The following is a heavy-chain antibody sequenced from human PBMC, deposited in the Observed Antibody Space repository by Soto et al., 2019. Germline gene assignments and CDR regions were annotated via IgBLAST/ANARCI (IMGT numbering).Heavy chain of an antibody. CDR1: GGSISSSNW. V-gene: IGHV4-4*02. CDR2: IYHSGST. Sequence: SETLSLTCTVSGGSISSSNWWSWVRQPPGKGLEWIGEIYHSGSTNYNPSLKSRVTISVDKSKNQFSLKLSSVTAADTAVYYCARKRVDYYGSGSYYFDYWGQGTLVTVSS. J-gene: IGHJ4*02. D-gene: IGHD3-10*01. CDR3: ARKRVDYYGSGSYYFDY.